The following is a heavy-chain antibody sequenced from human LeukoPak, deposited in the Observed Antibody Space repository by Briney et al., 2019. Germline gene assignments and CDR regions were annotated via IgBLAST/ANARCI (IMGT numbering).Heavy chain of an antibody. CDR3: ARGDTAHFDY. Sequence: ASVKVSCKASGYTFTSYDINWVRQATGQGLEWMGWMNPNSGNTGHAQKSQARVAITRNTSISTAYMELSSLRSEDTAVYYWARGDTAHFDYWGQGTLVTVSS. J-gene: IGHJ4*02. CDR2: MNPNSGNT. D-gene: IGHD5-18*01. CDR1: GYTFTSYD. V-gene: IGHV1-8*03.